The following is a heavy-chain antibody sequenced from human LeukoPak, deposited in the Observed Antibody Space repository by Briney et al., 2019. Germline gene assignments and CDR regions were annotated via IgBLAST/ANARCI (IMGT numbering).Heavy chain of an antibody. D-gene: IGHD1-1*01. J-gene: IGHJ3*02. V-gene: IGHV1-46*01. CDR3: ARDRYVHDAFDI. Sequence: ASVKVSCKASGYTFTSYYMHWVRQAPGQGLEWMGIINPSGGSTSYAQKFQGRVTMTRDTSTSTDYMELSSLRSEDTAVYYCARDRYVHDAFDIWGQGTMVTVSS. CDR1: GYTFTSYY. CDR2: INPSGGST.